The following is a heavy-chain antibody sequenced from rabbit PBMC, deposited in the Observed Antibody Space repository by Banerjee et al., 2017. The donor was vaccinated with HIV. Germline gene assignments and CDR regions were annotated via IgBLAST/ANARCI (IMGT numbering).Heavy chain of an antibody. CDR1: GFDFSRYY. CDR3: AREESDGGGHLKL. D-gene: IGHD2-1*01. Sequence: QEQLKESGGGLFKPGGSLKLSCKASGFDFSRYYMSWVRRAPGKGLEWIACIRTDTGSVYAASWAKGRFTISKTSSTTVTLQMTSLTAADTATYFCAREESDGGGHLKLWGQGTLVTVS. V-gene: IGHV1S45*01. J-gene: IGHJ3*01. CDR2: IRTDTGSV.